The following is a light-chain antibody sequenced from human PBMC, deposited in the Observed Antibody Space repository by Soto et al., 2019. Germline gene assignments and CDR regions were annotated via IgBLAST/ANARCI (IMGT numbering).Light chain of an antibody. J-gene: IGKJ4*01. CDR2: GAS. CDR1: QSVSTN. CDR3: QPYNNWPLT. Sequence: EIVLTQSPDTLSLSPGERATLSCRASQSVSTNSLAWYQQRPGQAPRPLIYGASSRATGIPARFSGSRSGPEFTLTINSLQSEDFAIYYCQPYNNWPLTFGGGTKVDIK. V-gene: IGKV3D-15*01.